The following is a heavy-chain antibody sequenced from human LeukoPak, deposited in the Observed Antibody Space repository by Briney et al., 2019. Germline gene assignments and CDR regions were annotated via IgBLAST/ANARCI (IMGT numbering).Heavy chain of an antibody. CDR1: GFTFSRHR. J-gene: IGHJ4*02. V-gene: IGHV3-7*01. CDR3: LAGGGY. CDR2: MKPDGSEK. D-gene: IGHD3-10*01. Sequence: GGSLRLSCAASGFTFSRHRMNWVRRAPGKGLEWVANMKPDGSEKYYVDSVKGRFTISRDNAKNSLYLQMNSLRVEDTAVYYCLAGGGYWGQGTPVTVPS.